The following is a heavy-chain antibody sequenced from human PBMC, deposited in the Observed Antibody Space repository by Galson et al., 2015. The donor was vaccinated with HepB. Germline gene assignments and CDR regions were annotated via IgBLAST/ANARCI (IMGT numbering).Heavy chain of an antibody. V-gene: IGHV1-46*03. CDR2: INPSGGST. CDR1: GYTFTSYY. D-gene: IGHD3-10*01. J-gene: IGHJ6*02. Sequence: QSGAEVKKPGESLKISCTASGYTFTSYYMHWVRQAPGQGLEWMGIINPSGGSTTYAQKFQGRVSMTRAMTRDTSTGTVYMELSSLRSEDTAVYYCARSRGSGELVRNPGSYYYYGMDVWGQGTTVTVPS. CDR3: ARSRGSGELVRNPGSYYYYGMDV.